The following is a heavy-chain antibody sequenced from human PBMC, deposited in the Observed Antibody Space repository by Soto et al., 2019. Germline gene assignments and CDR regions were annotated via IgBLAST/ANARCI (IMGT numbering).Heavy chain of an antibody. V-gene: IGHV4-59*08. CDR1: GASIRNYY. CDR3: ARRYGSAFDI. J-gene: IGHJ3*02. Sequence: PSETLSLTCTVSGASIRNYYWNWIRQPPGKGLEWIGFFSYTGNTNYNPSLKSRVTISVGTSKNQFSLKLSSVTAADTAVYYCARRYGSAFDIWGQGTMVTVSS. CDR2: FSYTGNT. D-gene: IGHD1-26*01.